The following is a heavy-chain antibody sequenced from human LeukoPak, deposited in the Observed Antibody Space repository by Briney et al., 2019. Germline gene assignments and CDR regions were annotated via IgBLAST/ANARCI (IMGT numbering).Heavy chain of an antibody. J-gene: IGHJ4*02. Sequence: GASVKVSCKASGYTFTSYDINWVRQATGQGLEWMGWMNPNSGNTGYAQKFQGRVTITRNTSISTAYMELSSLRSEDTAVYYCARGVLGYCSSTSCPPDYWGQGTLVTASS. D-gene: IGHD2-2*01. V-gene: IGHV1-8*01. CDR1: GYTFTSYD. CDR2: MNPNSGNT. CDR3: ARGVLGYCSSTSCPPDY.